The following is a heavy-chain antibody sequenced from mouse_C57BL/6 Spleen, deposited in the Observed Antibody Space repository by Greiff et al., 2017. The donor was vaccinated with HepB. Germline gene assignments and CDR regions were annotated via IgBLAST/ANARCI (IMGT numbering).Heavy chain of an antibody. Sequence: VQLQQPGAELVRPGTSVKLSCKASGYTFTSYWMHWVKQRPGQGLEWIGVIDPSDSYTNYNQKFKGKATLTVDTSSSTAYMQLRSLTSEDSAVYYCARGGVRTGDYWGQGTTLTVSS. CDR1: GYTFTSYW. CDR3: ARGGVRTGDY. V-gene: IGHV1-59*01. CDR2: IDPSDSYT. D-gene: IGHD2-14*01. J-gene: IGHJ2*01.